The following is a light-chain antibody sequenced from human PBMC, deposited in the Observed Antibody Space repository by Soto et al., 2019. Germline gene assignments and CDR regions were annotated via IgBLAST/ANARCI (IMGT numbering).Light chain of an antibody. CDR1: QSLLHSNGYNY. V-gene: IGKV2-28*01. CDR3: MQTRQTPLT. Sequence: DIVMTQSPLSLPVTPGEPASISCRSSQSLLHSNGYNYLDWYLQKPGQSPQLLIYLGSTRASGVPDRFSGSGSGTDFTLKISRVEAEDVGVYYCMQTRQTPLTLGGGTKVENK. CDR2: LGS. J-gene: IGKJ4*01.